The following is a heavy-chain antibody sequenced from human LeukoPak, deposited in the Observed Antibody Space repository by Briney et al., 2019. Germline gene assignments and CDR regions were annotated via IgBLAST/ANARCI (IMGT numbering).Heavy chain of an antibody. CDR1: GFTFSSYG. CDR3: ARDSGILRFLEWTNNWFDP. D-gene: IGHD3-3*01. V-gene: IGHV3-33*01. Sequence: GGSLRLSCAASGFTFSSYGMHWVRQAPGKGQEWVAVIWYDGSNKYYADSVKGRFTISRDNSKNTLYLQMNSLRAEDTAVYYCARDSGILRFLEWTNNWFDPWGQGTLVTVSS. J-gene: IGHJ5*02. CDR2: IWYDGSNK.